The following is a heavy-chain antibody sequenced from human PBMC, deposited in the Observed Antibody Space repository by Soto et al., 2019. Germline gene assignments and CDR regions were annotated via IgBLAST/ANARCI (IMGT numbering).Heavy chain of an antibody. Sequence: SETLSLTCAVSGGSFSGYYWSWIRQPPGKGLGWIGEIDHSGSTSYNPSLKSRVSMSGDTSKNQFSLNLNSVTAADTAVYFCARRITTIVVVLDYWGQGTLVTVS. CDR2: IDHSGST. V-gene: IGHV4-34*01. CDR3: ARRITTIVVVLDY. J-gene: IGHJ4*02. D-gene: IGHD3-22*01. CDR1: GGSFSGYY.